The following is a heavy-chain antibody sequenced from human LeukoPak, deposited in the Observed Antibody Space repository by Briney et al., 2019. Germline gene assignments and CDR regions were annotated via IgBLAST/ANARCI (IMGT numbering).Heavy chain of an antibody. CDR3: ASVIGNFIGGYFDY. V-gene: IGHV4-39*07. J-gene: IGHJ4*02. CDR2: IYYSGST. D-gene: IGHD3-16*01. Sequence: PSETLSLTCTVSGGSISSSSYYWGWIRQPPGKGLEWIGSIYYSGSTYYNPSLKSRVTISVDTSKNQFSLKLSSVTAADTAVYYCASVIGNFIGGYFDYWGQGTLVTVSS. CDR1: GGSISSSSYY.